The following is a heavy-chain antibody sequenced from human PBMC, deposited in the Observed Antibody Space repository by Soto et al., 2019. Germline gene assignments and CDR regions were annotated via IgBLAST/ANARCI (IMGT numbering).Heavy chain of an antibody. CDR1: GGTFSSYT. Sequence: QVQLVQSGAEVKKPGSSVKVSCKASGGTFSSYTISWVRQAPGQGLEWMGRIIPILGIANYAQKIQGRVTITADKSSSTAYMKLSSLRSEDTAVYYCARVRPTVGLRPGGGTRDSFDIWGQGTMVTVSS. J-gene: IGHJ3*02. CDR2: IIPILGIA. V-gene: IGHV1-69*02. D-gene: IGHD1-1*01. CDR3: ARVRPTVGLRPGGGTRDSFDI.